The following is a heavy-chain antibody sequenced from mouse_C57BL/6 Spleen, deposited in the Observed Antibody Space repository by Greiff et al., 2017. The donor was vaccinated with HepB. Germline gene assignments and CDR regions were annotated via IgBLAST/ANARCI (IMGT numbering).Heavy chain of an antibody. J-gene: IGHJ2*01. CDR3: ARDTTADY. CDR1: GFTFSDYG. Sequence: VQLKESGGGLVKPGGFLKLSCAASGFTFSDYGMHWVRQAPEKGLEWVAYISSGSSTIYYADTVKGRFTISRDNAKNTLFLQMTSLRSEDTAMYYCARDTTADYWGQGTTLTVSS. V-gene: IGHV5-17*01. D-gene: IGHD1-2*01. CDR2: ISSGSSTI.